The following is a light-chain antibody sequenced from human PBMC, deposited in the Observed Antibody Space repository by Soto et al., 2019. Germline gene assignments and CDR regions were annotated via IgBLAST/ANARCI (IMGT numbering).Light chain of an antibody. V-gene: IGKV1-5*01. CDR2: DAS. Sequence: DIQMTQSPSTLSASVGDRVTITCQANRNINNWLAWYQQKPGKAPKLLIYDASSLEIGIPFRFSGSGSGTDFTLTITSLQPDDFATYYCLHYNNYSAFGQGTKVDIK. J-gene: IGKJ1*01. CDR3: LHYNNYSA. CDR1: RNINNW.